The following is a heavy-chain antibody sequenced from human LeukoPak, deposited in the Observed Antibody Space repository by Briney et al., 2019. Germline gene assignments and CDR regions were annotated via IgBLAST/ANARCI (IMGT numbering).Heavy chain of an antibody. CDR3: TRNSYGPFDY. CDR2: IRSKAYGGTT. V-gene: IGHV3-49*04. Sequence: PGGSLRLSCAASGISFSTYAMSWVRQAPGKGLEWVGFIRSKAYGGTTEYAASVKGRFTISRDDSKSIAYLQMNSLKTEDTAVYYCTRNSYGPFDYWGQGTLVTVSS. J-gene: IGHJ4*02. CDR1: GISFSTYA. D-gene: IGHD5-18*01.